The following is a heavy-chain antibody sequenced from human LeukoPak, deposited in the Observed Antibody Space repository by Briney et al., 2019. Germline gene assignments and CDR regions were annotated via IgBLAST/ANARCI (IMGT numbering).Heavy chain of an antibody. CDR3: ARDNGDGGFDY. Sequence: SETLSLTCTVSGGSISSYYWSWIRQPPGKGLEWIGYIYYSGSTNYNPSLKSRVTISVDTSKNQFSLKLSSVTAADTAVYYCARDNGDGGFDYWGQGTLVTVSS. V-gene: IGHV4-59*12. CDR1: GGSISSYY. J-gene: IGHJ4*02. CDR2: IYYSGST. D-gene: IGHD4-17*01.